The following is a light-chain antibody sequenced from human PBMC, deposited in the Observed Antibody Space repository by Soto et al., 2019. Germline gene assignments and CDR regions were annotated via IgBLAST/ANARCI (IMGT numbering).Light chain of an antibody. J-gene: IGKJ1*01. Sequence: EIVLTQSPGTLSLSPGERATLSCRASQSVPKNYLAWYQQKPGQAPRLLIYGPSSRATGIPDRFSGSGSGTDFTLSISRLEPEDFAVYYCHQYATSPQTFGQGIKVEIK. CDR2: GPS. CDR1: QSVPKNY. V-gene: IGKV3-20*01. CDR3: HQYATSPQT.